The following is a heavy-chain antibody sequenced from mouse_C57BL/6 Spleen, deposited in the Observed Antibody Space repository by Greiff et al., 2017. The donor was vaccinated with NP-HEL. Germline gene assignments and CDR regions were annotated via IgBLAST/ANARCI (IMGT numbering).Heavy chain of an antibody. CDR3: ARDLITTVVEGYFDV. CDR1: GFTFSDYG. Sequence: EVQGVESGGGLVKPGGSLKLSCAASGFTFSDYGMHWVRQAPEKGLEWVAYISSGSSTIYYADTVQGRFTISRDNAKNTLFLQMTSLRSEDTAMYYCARDLITTVVEGYFDVWGTGTTVTVSS. CDR2: ISSGSSTI. D-gene: IGHD1-1*01. V-gene: IGHV5-17*01. J-gene: IGHJ1*03.